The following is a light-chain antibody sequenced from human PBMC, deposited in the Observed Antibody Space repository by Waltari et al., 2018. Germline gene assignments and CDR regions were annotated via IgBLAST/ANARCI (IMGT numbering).Light chain of an antibody. CDR2: APS. Sequence: IQMTQCPSSLSESVGDTATLTCRASQSISNYVNWYQQKPGKAPRLLISAPSTLQSGVPSRFSGSGSETDFILTINGLQPEDFATYFCQQSYDTFSLTFGGGTKVE. CDR3: QQSYDTFSLT. V-gene: IGKV1-39*01. J-gene: IGKJ4*01. CDR1: QSISNY.